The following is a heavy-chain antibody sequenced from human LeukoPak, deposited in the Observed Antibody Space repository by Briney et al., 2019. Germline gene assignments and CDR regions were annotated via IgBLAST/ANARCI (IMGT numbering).Heavy chain of an antibody. CDR1: GFTFTSSA. J-gene: IGHJ3*02. D-gene: IGHD6-19*01. CDR3: ARDTPYRVRSGWYVEDAFDI. Sequence: GASVKVSCKASGFTFTSSAVQWVRQARGQRLEWIGWIVVGSGNTNYAQKFQERVTITRDMSTSTAYMELSSLRAEDTAVYYCARDTPYRVRSGWYVEDAFDIWGQGTMVTVSS. CDR2: IVVGSGNT. V-gene: IGHV1-58*01.